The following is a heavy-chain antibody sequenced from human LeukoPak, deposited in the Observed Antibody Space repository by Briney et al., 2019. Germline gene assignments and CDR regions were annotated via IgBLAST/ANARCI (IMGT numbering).Heavy chain of an antibody. V-gene: IGHV4-59*01. D-gene: IGHD3-9*01. CDR1: GGSISSYY. CDR2: IYYSGST. J-gene: IGHJ6*02. Sequence: PSETLSLTCIVSGGSISSYYWSWIRQPPGKGLEWIGYIYYSGSTNYNPALKSRVTISVDTSKNQFSLKLSSVTAADTAVYYCARGLSSSRGDWALYYYYYYGMDVWGQGTTVTVSS. CDR3: ARGLSSSRGDWALYYYYYYGMDV.